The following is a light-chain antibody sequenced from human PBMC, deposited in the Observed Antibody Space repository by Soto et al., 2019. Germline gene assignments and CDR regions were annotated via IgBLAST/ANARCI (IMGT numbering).Light chain of an antibody. CDR2: AAS. V-gene: IGKV1-27*01. CDR3: QNYNSAPEGFT. J-gene: IGKJ3*01. Sequence: DIQMTQSPSSLSASVGDRVIITCRASQGISNYLAWYQQNPGKVPKLLIYAASTLQSGVPSRFSSSGSGTDFTLTISSLQPEDVATYYYQNYNSAPEGFTFGPGTKVDIK. CDR1: QGISNY.